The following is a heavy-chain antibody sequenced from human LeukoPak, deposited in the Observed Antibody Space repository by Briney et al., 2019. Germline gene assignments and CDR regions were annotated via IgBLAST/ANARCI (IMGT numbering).Heavy chain of an antibody. J-gene: IGHJ6*03. V-gene: IGHV4-61*02. CDR3: ASSTMVRGYYYYYYMDV. CDR2: IYTSGST. CDR1: GGSISSGSYY. Sequence: PSETLSLTCTVSGGSISSGSYYWSWIRQPAGKGLEWIGRIYTSGSTNYNPSLKSRVTISVDTSKNQFSLKLSSVTAADTAVYYCASSTMVRGYYYYYYMDVWGKGTTVTVSS. D-gene: IGHD3-10*01.